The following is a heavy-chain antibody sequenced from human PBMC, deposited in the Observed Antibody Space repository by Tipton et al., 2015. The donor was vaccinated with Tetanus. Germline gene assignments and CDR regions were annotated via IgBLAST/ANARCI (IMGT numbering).Heavy chain of an antibody. D-gene: IGHD1-26*01. CDR1: GYTVTGHY. CDR3: ARSGWEREWELLDN. V-gene: IGHV1-2*02. Sequence: QMQLVQSGAEVKKPGASVKVSCKASGYTVTGHYMHWVRQAPGQGLEWMGWINPNSGGTNYAQKFQGRVTVTRDTSISTAYMELSRLRSDDTAVYYCARSGWEREWELLDNWGQGTLVTVSS. J-gene: IGHJ4*02. CDR2: INPNSGGT.